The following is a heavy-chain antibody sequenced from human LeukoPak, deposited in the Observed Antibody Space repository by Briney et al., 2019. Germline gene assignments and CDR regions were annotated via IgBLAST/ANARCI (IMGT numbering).Heavy chain of an antibody. V-gene: IGHV1-46*01. J-gene: IGHJ4*02. D-gene: IGHD6-19*01. CDR3: ASSPAVAGRKYYFDY. CDR2: INPSGGST. CDR1: GYTFTSYY. Sequence: ASVRVSCKASGYTFTSYYMHWVRQAPGQGLEWMGIINPSGGSTSYAQKFQGRVTMTRDTSTSTVYMELSSLRSEDTAVYYCASSPAVAGRKYYFDYWGQGTLSPSPQ.